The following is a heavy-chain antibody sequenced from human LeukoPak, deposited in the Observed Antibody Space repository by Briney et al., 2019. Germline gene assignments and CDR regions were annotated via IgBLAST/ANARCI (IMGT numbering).Heavy chain of an antibody. CDR1: GFTFSSYS. J-gene: IGHJ5*02. V-gene: IGHV3-21*01. Sequence: GGSLRLSCAASGFTFSSYSMNWVRQAPGKGLEWVSSISSSSSYIYYADSVKGRFTISRDNAKNSLYLQMNSLRAEDTAVYYCARGVVPAAMPGFFFWFDPWGQGTLVTVSS. CDR2: ISSSSSYI. CDR3: ARGVVPAAMPGFFFWFDP. D-gene: IGHD2-2*01.